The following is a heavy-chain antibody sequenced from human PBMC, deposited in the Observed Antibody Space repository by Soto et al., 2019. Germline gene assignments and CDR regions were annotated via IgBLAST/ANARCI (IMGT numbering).Heavy chain of an antibody. CDR3: ARAEVDMPTP. Sequence: EMYLVDYGGGLVPPGGSLRLSCAASGFSVTASYMIWVRQAPGKGLEFVSVIWTNGGTLYADSVKGRFILSRDNSMNTVYLQMNSLRVEDTAVYYCARAEVDMPTPWGQGTLVTVSS. D-gene: IGHD2-15*01. CDR2: IWTNGGT. V-gene: IGHV3-66*01. J-gene: IGHJ5*02. CDR1: GFSVTASY.